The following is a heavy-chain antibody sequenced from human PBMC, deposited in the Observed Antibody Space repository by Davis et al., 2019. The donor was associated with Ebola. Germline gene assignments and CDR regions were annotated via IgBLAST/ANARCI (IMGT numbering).Heavy chain of an antibody. D-gene: IGHD2-15*01. CDR3: AKLLVVVAANYFDY. Sequence: GESLKISCPASGFTFSSYAMSWVRQAPGKGLEWVSGISGSGGSTYYADSVKGRFTISRDNSKNTLYLQMNSLRAEDTAVYYCAKLLVVVAANYFDYWGQGTLVTVSS. J-gene: IGHJ4*02. CDR2: ISGSGGST. CDR1: GFTFSSYA. V-gene: IGHV3-23*01.